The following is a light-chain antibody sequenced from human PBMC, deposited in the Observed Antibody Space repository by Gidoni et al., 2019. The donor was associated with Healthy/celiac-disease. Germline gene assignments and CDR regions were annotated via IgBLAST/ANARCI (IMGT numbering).Light chain of an antibody. Sequence: DTVMTQSPLSLPVTPGEPASISCRSSQSLLHSNGYNYLDRYLQKPGQSPQLLIDLGSNRASGVPDRFSGSGSGTDFTLKISRVEAEDVGVYYCMQALQTPLTFGGGTKVEIK. CDR2: LGS. V-gene: IGKV2-28*01. CDR1: QSLLHSNGYNY. CDR3: MQALQTPLT. J-gene: IGKJ4*01.